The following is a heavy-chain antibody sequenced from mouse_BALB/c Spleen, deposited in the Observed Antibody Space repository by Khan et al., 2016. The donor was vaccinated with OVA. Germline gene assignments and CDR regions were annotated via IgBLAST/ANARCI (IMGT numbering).Heavy chain of an antibody. Sequence: QVQLQQSGAELAKPGASVKMSCKASGYTFTTYWMHWIKQRPGQGLEWIGYINPTSGYTDYNEKFKDRATLSADKSSSTAYMQLTSLTSEDPAVYYCTRDRIDYWGQGTTLTVSS. J-gene: IGHJ2*01. CDR2: INPTSGYT. CDR1: GYTFTTYW. V-gene: IGHV1-7*01. CDR3: TRDRIDY.